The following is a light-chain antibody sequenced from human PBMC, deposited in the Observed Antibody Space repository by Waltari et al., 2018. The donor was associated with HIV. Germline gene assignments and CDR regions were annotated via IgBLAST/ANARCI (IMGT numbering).Light chain of an antibody. CDR1: QGIRND. V-gene: IGKV1-6*01. Sequence: AIQMTQSPSSLSASVGDRVTITCRPSQGIRNDLGWYQQKPGKAPKLLFSGTSTLQSGVPSRFGGSGSGTDFTLTISSLQPEDLATYYCLQNHNYPPTFGQGTKVEIK. CDR2: GTS. CDR3: LQNHNYPPT. J-gene: IGKJ1*01.